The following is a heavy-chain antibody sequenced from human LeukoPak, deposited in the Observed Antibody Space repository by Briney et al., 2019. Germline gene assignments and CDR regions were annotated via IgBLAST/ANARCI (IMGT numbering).Heavy chain of an antibody. Sequence: SETLSLTCTVSGVSISSSNSYWGWIRQPPGKRLEWIGSIYYSGNTYYNASLKSQVSISIDTSKNQFSLRLTSVTAADTAMYYCARGPMVRGAIDFWGQGTLVTVSS. D-gene: IGHD3-10*01. J-gene: IGHJ4*02. CDR2: IYYSGNT. V-gene: IGHV4-39*07. CDR3: ARGPMVRGAIDF. CDR1: GVSISSSNSY.